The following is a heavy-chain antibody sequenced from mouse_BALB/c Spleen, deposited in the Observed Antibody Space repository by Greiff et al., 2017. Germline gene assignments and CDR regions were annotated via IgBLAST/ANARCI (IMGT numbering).Heavy chain of an antibody. Sequence: EVKLVESGPGLVKPSQSLSLTCTVTGYSITRDYAWNWIRQFPGNKLEWMGYISYSGSTSYNPSLKSRISITRDTSKNQFFLQLNSVTTEDTATYYCASHYYGYDYYAMDYWGQGTSVTVSS. CDR3: ASHYYGYDYYAMDY. D-gene: IGHD1-2*01. CDR1: GYSITRDYA. CDR2: ISYSGST. J-gene: IGHJ4*01. V-gene: IGHV3-2*02.